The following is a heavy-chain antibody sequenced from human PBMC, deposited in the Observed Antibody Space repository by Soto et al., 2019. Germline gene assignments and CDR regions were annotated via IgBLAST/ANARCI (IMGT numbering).Heavy chain of an antibody. Sequence: VASVKVCCKASGFNFAGYFLHWVRQAPGQGLEWMGWITVHNGDTHYAERFRDRVTMTTDTSSRAYMELVGLRSDDSAIYYCARGIEVPGNIYDGVGGPYFDHWGHGTPVTVSS. D-gene: IGHD6-19*01. V-gene: IGHV1-18*04. CDR3: ARGIEVPGNIYDGVGGPYFDH. J-gene: IGHJ4*01. CDR1: GFNFAGYF. CDR2: ITVHNGDT.